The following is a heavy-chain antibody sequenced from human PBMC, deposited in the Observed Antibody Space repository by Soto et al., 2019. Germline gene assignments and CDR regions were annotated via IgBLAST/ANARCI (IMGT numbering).Heavy chain of an antibody. CDR3: ARPPLDYHYYDSSGYCDY. D-gene: IGHD3-22*01. V-gene: IGHV3-30-3*01. CDR1: GFTFSSYA. CDR2: ISYDGSNK. J-gene: IGHJ4*02. Sequence: ESGGGVVQPGRSLRLSCAASGFTFSSYAMHWVRQAPGKGLEWVAVISYDGSNKYYADSVKGRFTISRDDSKNTLYLQMNSLRAEDTAVYYCARPPLDYHYYDSSGYCDYWGQGTLVTVSS.